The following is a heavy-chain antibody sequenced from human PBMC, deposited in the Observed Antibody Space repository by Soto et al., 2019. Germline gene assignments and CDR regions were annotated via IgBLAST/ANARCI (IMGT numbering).Heavy chain of an antibody. CDR2: ISYDGSNK. Sequence: QVQLVESGGGVVQPGRSLRLSCAASGFTFSSYGMHWVRQAPGKGLEWVAVISYDGSNKYYADSVQGRFTISRDNSKNTLYLQMNSLRAEDTAVYYCAQLLPRYLYCSSTSCLAGYGMDVWGQGTTVTVSS. D-gene: IGHD2-2*01. CDR1: GFTFSSYG. CDR3: AQLLPRYLYCSSTSCLAGYGMDV. J-gene: IGHJ6*02. V-gene: IGHV3-30*18.